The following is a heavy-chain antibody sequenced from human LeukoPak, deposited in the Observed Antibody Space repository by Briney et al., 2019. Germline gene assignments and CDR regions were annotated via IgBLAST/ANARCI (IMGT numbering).Heavy chain of an antibody. V-gene: IGHV3-21*01. J-gene: IGHJ4*02. CDR1: GFIFSSYS. D-gene: IGHD3-16*01. CDR3: ARGHYGRNYFDY. CDR2: ISSSSSYI. Sequence: GGSLRLSCAASGFIFSSYSMNWVRQAPGKGLEWASSISSSSSYIYYADSVKGRFTISRDNAKNSLYLQMNSLRAEDTAVYYCARGHYGRNYFDYWGQGTLVTVSS.